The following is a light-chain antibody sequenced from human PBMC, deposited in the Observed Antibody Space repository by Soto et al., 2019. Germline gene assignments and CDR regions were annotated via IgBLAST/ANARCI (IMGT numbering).Light chain of an antibody. CDR2: DAS. CDR1: QRISNW. J-gene: IGKJ5*01. CDR3: QQRSNGTPNT. Sequence: DIQLTQSSSTLSATVGERVIITCRASQRISNWLAWYQQKPGKAPKVLIYDASNLKSGVPSRFSGSRSGTEFTLTISSLQPDDFAGYYCQQRSNGTPNTVGQGTRLEIK. V-gene: IGKV1-5*01.